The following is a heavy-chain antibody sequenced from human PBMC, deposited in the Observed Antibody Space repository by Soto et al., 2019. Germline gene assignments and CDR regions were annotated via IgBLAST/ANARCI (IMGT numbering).Heavy chain of an antibody. J-gene: IGHJ6*02. V-gene: IGHV1-18*01. CDR2: ISTYNANA. Sequence: QVQLVQSGAEVKKPGASVKVSCKTSGYTFTNYGVSWVRQAPGQGLEWMGWISTYNANANYQQKLQGSVTMTTDISTKTAYMELRNLRSDDTAVYYCASTTTELRDFYYGMDLWGQGTTVAVSS. D-gene: IGHD1-7*01. CDR3: ASTTTELRDFYYGMDL. CDR1: GYTFTNYG.